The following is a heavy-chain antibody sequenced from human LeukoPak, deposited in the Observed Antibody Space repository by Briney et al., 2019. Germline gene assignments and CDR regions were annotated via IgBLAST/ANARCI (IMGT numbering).Heavy chain of an antibody. CDR2: ISGDGSRT. J-gene: IGHJ4*02. CDR1: GFTFEDSA. Sequence: GGSLRLSCAGSGFTFEDSAMYWVRQTPGKGLEWVSLISGDGSRTYYGDSVKGRFTISRVNGKNSLYLQMNSLRTEDTALYYCGKGYYSYYSGPPHYWGQGTLVTVSS. D-gene: IGHD3-22*01. V-gene: IGHV3-43*02. CDR3: GKGYYSYYSGPPHY.